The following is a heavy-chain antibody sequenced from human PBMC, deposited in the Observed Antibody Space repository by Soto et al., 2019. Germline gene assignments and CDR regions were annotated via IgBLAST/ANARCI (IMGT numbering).Heavy chain of an antibody. CDR1: GFSFSSYA. J-gene: IGHJ4*02. CDR3: ARSRGSYESSGLDDY. CDR2: ISYDGSNK. V-gene: IGHV3-30-3*01. Sequence: QVQLVESGGGVVQSGRSLRLSCAASGFSFSSYAMHWVRQAPGKGLEWVAVISYDGSNKYYADSVKGRFTISRDNSKNTLYLQMNSLRAEDTAVYYCARSRGSYESSGLDDYWGQGTLVTVSS. D-gene: IGHD3-22*01.